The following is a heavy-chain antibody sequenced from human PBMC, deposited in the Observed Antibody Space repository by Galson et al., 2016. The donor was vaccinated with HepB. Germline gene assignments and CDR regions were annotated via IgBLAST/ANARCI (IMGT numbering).Heavy chain of an antibody. CDR1: GFIFMNYW. CDR2: SNSDGSRI. V-gene: IGHV3-74*01. J-gene: IGHJ5*01. CDR3: ARDRAGMTKSSWFDS. Sequence: SLRLSCAASGFIFMNYWMHWVRQVPGKGLEYVAHSNSDGSRINYADSVRGRFTISRDNAKNTLYLQLNSLRVEDTALYYRARDRAGMTKSSWFDSWGQGTLVSVSS.